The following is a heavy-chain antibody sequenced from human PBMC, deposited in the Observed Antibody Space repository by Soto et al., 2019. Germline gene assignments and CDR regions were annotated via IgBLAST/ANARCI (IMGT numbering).Heavy chain of an antibody. CDR1: GFSLSNARVG. CDR2: IFSNDGK. D-gene: IGHD1-26*01. Sequence: QVTLKESGPVLVKPTETLTLTCTVSGFSLSNARVGVSWIRQPPGKALEWLAHIFSNDGKSFNTSLKDRLTISKDTSKSQVVLTMTNMDPVDTATYFCARRSNYYCSAMDVWGQGTAVTVSS. J-gene: IGHJ6*02. V-gene: IGHV2-26*01. CDR3: ARRSNYYCSAMDV.